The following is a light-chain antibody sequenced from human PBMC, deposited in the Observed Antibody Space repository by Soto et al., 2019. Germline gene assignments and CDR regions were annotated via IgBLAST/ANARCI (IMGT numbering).Light chain of an antibody. CDR3: QQYGSSAPIT. CDR2: DAS. Sequence: EIVLTQSPATLSLSPGERATLSCRASQSVSSYLAWYQQKPGQAPRLLIYDASNRATGIPVRFSGSGSGTDFTLTISRLEPEDFALYFCQQYGSSAPITFGQGTRLEIK. V-gene: IGKV3-20*01. J-gene: IGKJ5*01. CDR1: QSVSSY.